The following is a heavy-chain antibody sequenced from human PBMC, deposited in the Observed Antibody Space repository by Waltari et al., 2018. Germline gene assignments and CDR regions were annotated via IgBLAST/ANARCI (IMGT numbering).Heavy chain of an antibody. CDR3: VRGKMYSRPYFDY. CDR2: MHHSGSI. J-gene: IGHJ4*02. Sequence: QMQLQQWGAGLLKPSETLSLTCAVSGESFIGYYWNWIRQPPGRGGEWIGEMHHSGSINYTPSLEGRITISQDRAKNQFSLKLTSVTAGDSAVYYCVRGKMYSRPYFDYWCQGTLVTVSS. CDR1: GESFIGYY. D-gene: IGHD6-13*01. V-gene: IGHV4-34*01.